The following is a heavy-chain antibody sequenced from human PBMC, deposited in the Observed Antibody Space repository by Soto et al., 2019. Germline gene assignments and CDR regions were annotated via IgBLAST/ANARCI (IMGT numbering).Heavy chain of an antibody. Sequence: GGSLRLSCAASGFTFDDYAMHWVRQAPGKGLEWVSGISWNSGSIGYADSVKGRFTISRDNAKNSLYRKMNSLRAKDTALYYCAKDYGSGSYYNRVSYMDVWGKGTTVTVSS. CDR1: GFTFDDYA. J-gene: IGHJ6*03. CDR2: ISWNSGSI. V-gene: IGHV3-9*01. D-gene: IGHD3-10*01. CDR3: AKDYGSGSYYNRVSYMDV.